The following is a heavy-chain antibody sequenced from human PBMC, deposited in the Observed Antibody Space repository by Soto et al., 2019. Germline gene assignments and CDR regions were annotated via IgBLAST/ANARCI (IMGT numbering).Heavy chain of an antibody. J-gene: IGHJ4*02. CDR1: GFTFSSYS. V-gene: IGHV3-21*01. D-gene: IGHD3-22*01. Sequence: PGGSLRLSCAASGFTFSSYSMNWVRQAPGKGLEWVSSISSSSSYIYYADSVKGRFTISRDNAKNSLYLQMNSLRAEDTAVYYCAREKMIVANFDYWGQGTLVTVPS. CDR2: ISSSSSYI. CDR3: AREKMIVANFDY.